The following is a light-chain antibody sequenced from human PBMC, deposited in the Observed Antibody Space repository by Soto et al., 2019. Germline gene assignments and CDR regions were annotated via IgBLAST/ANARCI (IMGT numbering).Light chain of an antibody. Sequence: DIQLTQSPSFLSASVGDRVTITCRASQGINNFLAWYQQKPGKAPKLLIFAASTLHSGVPSRFSGSGSGTDFSLTISSLQPEDFAIYYCQQFNTYPRTFGQGTTVELK. CDR3: QQFNTYPRT. CDR1: QGINNF. V-gene: IGKV1-9*01. CDR2: AAS. J-gene: IGKJ1*01.